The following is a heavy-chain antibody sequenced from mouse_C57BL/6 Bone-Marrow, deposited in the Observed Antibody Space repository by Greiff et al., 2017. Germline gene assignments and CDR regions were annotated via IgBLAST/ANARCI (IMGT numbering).Heavy chain of an antibody. Sequence: EVKLMASGPGLVKPSQSLSLTCSVTGYSITSGYYWNWIRQFPGNKLEWMGYISYDGSNNYNPSLKNRISITRDTSKNQFFLKLNSVTTEDTATYYCANWGWYFDVWGTGTTVTVSS. CDR2: ISYDGSN. V-gene: IGHV3-6*01. CDR3: ANWGWYFDV. CDR1: GYSITSGYY. D-gene: IGHD4-1*01. J-gene: IGHJ1*03.